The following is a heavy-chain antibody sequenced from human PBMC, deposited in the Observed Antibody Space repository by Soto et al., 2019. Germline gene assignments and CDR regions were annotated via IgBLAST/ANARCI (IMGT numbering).Heavy chain of an antibody. CDR3: ARAGPSSTVYALILHWFAP. D-gene: IGHD2-8*01. CDR2: ISAYNGNT. V-gene: IGHV1-18*04. CDR1: GYTFSDYA. Sequence: QVQLVQSGAEVKKPGASVKVSCKASGYTFSDYAITWVRQAPGQGLEWMGWISAYNGNTKYAQKFQGRVTMPTDTSTNTAHMELRSLGSDDTAVYYCARAGPSSTVYALILHWFAPWGQGTLVTVSS. J-gene: IGHJ5*02.